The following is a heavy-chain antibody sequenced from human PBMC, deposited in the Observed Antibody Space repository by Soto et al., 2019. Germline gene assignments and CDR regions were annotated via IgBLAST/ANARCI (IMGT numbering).Heavy chain of an antibody. V-gene: IGHV3-48*03. CDR3: ARQNGSGWEGLFDY. CDR2: TSSGDSTK. CDR1: GFTFSSYE. J-gene: IGHJ4*02. D-gene: IGHD6-19*01. Sequence: QAGGSLRLSCAVSGFTFSSYEVNWVRQAPGKGLEWVSYTSSGDSTKYYADSVKGRFTISRDNAKNSLYLQMNNLRAEDTAVYYCARQNGSGWEGLFDYWGQGTLVTVSS.